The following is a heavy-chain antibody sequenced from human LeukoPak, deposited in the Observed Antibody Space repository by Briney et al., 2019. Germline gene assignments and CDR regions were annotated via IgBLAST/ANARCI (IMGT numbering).Heavy chain of an antibody. CDR3: ARVSTVTTSWYFDL. CDR2: IYSGGST. Sequence: GGSLRLSCAASGFTVNINYMSWVRQAPGMGLEWVSLIYSGGSTYYADSVKGRFIMSRDNSKNTLYLQMNSLRTEDTAVYNCARVSTVTTSWYFDLWGRGTLVTVSS. J-gene: IGHJ2*01. CDR1: GFTVNINY. V-gene: IGHV3-66*01. D-gene: IGHD4-17*01.